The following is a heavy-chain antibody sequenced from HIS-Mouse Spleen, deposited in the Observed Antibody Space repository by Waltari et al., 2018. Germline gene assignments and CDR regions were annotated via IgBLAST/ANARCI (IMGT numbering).Heavy chain of an antibody. V-gene: IGHV3-48*01. Sequence: EVQLVESGGGLVQPGGSLRLSCAASGFTFSSYSMNWVRQAPGKGLEWVSCISSSSSTIYYADYVKGRFTISRDNAKNSLYLQMNSLRAEDTAVYYCARDLRSSSPADDAFDIWGQGTMVTVSS. J-gene: IGHJ3*02. CDR1: GFTFSSYS. CDR3: ARDLRSSSPADDAFDI. CDR2: ISSSSSTI. D-gene: IGHD6-6*01.